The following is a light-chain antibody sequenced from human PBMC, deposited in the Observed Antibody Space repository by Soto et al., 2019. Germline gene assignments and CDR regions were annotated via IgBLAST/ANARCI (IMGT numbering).Light chain of an antibody. Sequence: QSALTQPASVSGSPGQSITISCTGTSSDVGGFNYVSWFQQHPGKAPKLMIYEVSNRPAGLSNRFSGSKSGNTASLTISGLQAEDEADYYCSSYRSSSPPYVFGTGTKVTVL. CDR3: SSYRSSSPPYV. CDR1: SSDVGGFNY. V-gene: IGLV2-14*01. J-gene: IGLJ1*01. CDR2: EVS.